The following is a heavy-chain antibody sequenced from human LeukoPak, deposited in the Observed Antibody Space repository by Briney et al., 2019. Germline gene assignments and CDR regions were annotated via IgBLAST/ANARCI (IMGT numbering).Heavy chain of an antibody. CDR1: GYTFTSYY. D-gene: IGHD3-10*01. CDR3: ARPGRVEAFDI. V-gene: IGHV1-46*01. Sequence: ASVKVSFKASGYTFTSYYMHWVRQAPGQGLEWMGIINPSGGSTSYAQKFQGRVTMTRDTSTSTVYMELSSLRSEDTAVYYCARPGRVEAFDIWGQGTMVTVSS. J-gene: IGHJ3*02. CDR2: INPSGGST.